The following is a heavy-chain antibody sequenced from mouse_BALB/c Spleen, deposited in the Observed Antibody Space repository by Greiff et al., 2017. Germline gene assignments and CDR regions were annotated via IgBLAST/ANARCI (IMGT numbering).Heavy chain of an antibody. CDR3: ARGPDGYYFDY. V-gene: IGHV5-6-5*01. CDR2: ISSGGST. Sequence: DVKLVESGGGLVKPGGSLKLSCAASGFTFSSYAMSWVRQTPEKRLEWVASISSGGSTYYPDSVKGRFTISRDNARNILYLQMSSLMSEDTAMYYCARGPDGYYFDYWGQGTTLTVSS. D-gene: IGHD2-3*01. J-gene: IGHJ2*01. CDR1: GFTFSSYA.